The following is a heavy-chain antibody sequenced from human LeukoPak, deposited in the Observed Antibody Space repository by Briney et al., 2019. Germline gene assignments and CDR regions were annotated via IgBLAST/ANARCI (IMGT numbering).Heavy chain of an antibody. Sequence: GASVKVSCKASGYTFTNYYMHWVRQAPGQGLEWMVIINPSGGSTSSAQKLQGRVTMTTDTSTSTAYMELRSLRSDDTAVYYCARDPITIFGVVIIGLDYWGQGTLVTVSS. D-gene: IGHD3-3*01. CDR1: GYTFTNYY. J-gene: IGHJ4*02. CDR3: ARDPITIFGVVIIGLDY. V-gene: IGHV1-46*01. CDR2: INPSGGST.